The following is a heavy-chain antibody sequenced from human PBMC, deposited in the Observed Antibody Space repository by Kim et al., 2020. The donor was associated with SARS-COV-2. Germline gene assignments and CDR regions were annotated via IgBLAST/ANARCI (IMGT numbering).Heavy chain of an antibody. V-gene: IGHV3-64D*09. D-gene: IGHD6-19*01. CDR3: VKSLAGTADGYYYTMDV. Sequence: GGSLRLSCSVSGFIFSNHAMYWVRQAPGKGLEFVSGISSHGENRDYADSVKGRFTISRDNSKNTLYLQMSNLRREDTALYYCVKSLAGTADGYYYTMDVWGQGTTVTVS. CDR2: ISSHGENR. CDR1: GFIFSNHA. J-gene: IGHJ6*02.